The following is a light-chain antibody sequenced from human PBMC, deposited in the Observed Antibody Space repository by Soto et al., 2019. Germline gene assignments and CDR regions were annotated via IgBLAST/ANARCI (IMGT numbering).Light chain of an antibody. CDR3: SSYTSSSTYV. CDR1: SSDVGGYNY. V-gene: IGLV2-14*01. Sequence: ALTQPASVSGSPGQSITIPCTGTSSDVGGYNYVSWYQQHPGKAPKLMIYDVSNRPSGVSNRFSGSKSGNTASLTISGLQAEDEADYYCSSYTSSSTYVFGTGTKATVL. J-gene: IGLJ1*01. CDR2: DVS.